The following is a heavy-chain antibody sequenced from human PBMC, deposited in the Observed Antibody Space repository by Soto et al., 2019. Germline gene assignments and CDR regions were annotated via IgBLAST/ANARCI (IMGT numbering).Heavy chain of an antibody. CDR3: AIDRIPYYYCSSGYRHDAFDI. D-gene: IGHD3-22*01. CDR1: GYTFTSYG. J-gene: IGHJ3*02. V-gene: IGHV1-18*04. Sequence: ASVKVSCKASGYTFTSYGISLVRQAPGQGLEWMGWISAYNGNTNYAQKLQGRVTMTTDTSTSTAYMELRSLRSDDTAVYYCAIDRIPYYYCSSGYRHDAFDIWG. CDR2: ISAYNGNT.